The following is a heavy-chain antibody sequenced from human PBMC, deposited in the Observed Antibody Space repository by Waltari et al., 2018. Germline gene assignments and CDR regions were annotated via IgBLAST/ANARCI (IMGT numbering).Heavy chain of an antibody. J-gene: IGHJ6*02. Sequence: QVQLQESGPGLVKPSETLPLTCTVSGGSISSDYWSWIRQPPGKGLEWIGYIYYSGSTNYNPSLKSRVTISVDTSKNQFSLKLSSVTAADTAVYYCARDTGGSVRGGMDVWGQGTTVTVSS. V-gene: IGHV4-59*01. CDR2: IYYSGST. CDR1: GGSISSDY. D-gene: IGHD3-16*01. CDR3: ARDTGGSVRGGMDV.